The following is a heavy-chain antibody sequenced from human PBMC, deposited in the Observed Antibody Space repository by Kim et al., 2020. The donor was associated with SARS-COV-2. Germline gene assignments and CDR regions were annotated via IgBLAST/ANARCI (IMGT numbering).Heavy chain of an antibody. CDR1: GFTFSGSA. J-gene: IGHJ4*02. CDR3: TRTTDNPTPNDY. V-gene: IGHV3-73*01. D-gene: IGHD4-17*01. CDR2: IRGKANSYAT. Sequence: GGSLRLSCAASGFTFSGSAMHWVRQVSGKGLEWVGRIRGKANSYATVYAASVEGRFTISRDDSKNTAYLQMNSLKTEDTAVYYCTRTTDNPTPNDYWGQGTLVTVSS.